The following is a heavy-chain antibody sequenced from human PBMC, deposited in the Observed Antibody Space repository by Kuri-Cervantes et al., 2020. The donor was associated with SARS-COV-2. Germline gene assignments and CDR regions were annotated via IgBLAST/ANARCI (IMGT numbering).Heavy chain of an antibody. D-gene: IGHD3-10*01. V-gene: IGHV1-69*04. CDR2: IIPILGIA. J-gene: IGHJ4*01. CDR1: GGTFSSYA. CDR3: ARSYGSGSYSDY. Sequence: SVKVSCKASGGTFSSYAISWVRQAPGQGLEWMGRIIPILGIANYAQKFQGRVTITADKSTSTAYMELSSLRSEDTAVYYCARSYGSGSYSDYWGHGTPVTVSS.